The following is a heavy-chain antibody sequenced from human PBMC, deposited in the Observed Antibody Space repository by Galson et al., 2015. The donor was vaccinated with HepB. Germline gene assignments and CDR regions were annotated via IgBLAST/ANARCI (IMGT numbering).Heavy chain of an antibody. CDR3: AKDGSGWSNYFDY. D-gene: IGHD6-19*01. Sequence: SLRLSCAASGFTFSSYAMTWVRQAPGKGLEWVSTISGSGGSTYYADSVKGRFTISRDNSKNTLYLQMNSLRAEDTAVYSCAKDGSGWSNYFDYWGQGTLVTGSS. CDR1: GFTFSSYA. CDR2: ISGSGGST. J-gene: IGHJ4*02. V-gene: IGHV3-23*01.